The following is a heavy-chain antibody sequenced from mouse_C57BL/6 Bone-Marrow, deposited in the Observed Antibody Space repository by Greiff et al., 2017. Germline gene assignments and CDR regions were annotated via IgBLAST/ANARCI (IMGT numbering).Heavy chain of an antibody. CDR1: GYTFTSYW. V-gene: IGHV1-62-3*01. D-gene: IGHD1-2*01. Sequence: VQLQQPGAELVKPGASVKLSCKASGYTFTSYWMHWVKQRPGRGLEWIGRIDPNSGGTNYNEKFKGKATFTADTYSNTAYMQLSSLTTEDSAIYDCAVRRDYWGQGTTLTVSA. J-gene: IGHJ2*01. CDR3: AVRRDY. CDR2: IDPNSGGT.